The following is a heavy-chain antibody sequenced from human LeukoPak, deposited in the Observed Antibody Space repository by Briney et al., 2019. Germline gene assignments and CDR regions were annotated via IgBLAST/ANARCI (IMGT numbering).Heavy chain of an antibody. CDR1: GGSISSHY. CDR2: IYYSGST. Sequence: SETLSLTCTVSGGSISSHYWSWIRQPPGKGLEWIGYIYYSGSTNYNPSLKSRVTISVDTSKNQFSLKLSSVTAADTAVYYCARDTVHNSGWYLWFDPWGQGTLVTVSS. D-gene: IGHD6-19*01. CDR3: ARDTVHNSGWYLWFDP. J-gene: IGHJ5*02. V-gene: IGHV4-59*11.